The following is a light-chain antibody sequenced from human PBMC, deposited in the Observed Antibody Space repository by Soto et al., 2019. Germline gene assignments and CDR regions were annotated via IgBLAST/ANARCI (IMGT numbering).Light chain of an antibody. V-gene: IGKV1-33*01. J-gene: IGKJ2*01. CDR3: QQYDDFPYT. CDR2: DAS. CDR1: QDIDNN. Sequence: DIQMTQSPSSLSASVGARVTITCQASQDIDNNLNWYQQRSGKAPKVLIYDASNLKGGVPSRFSGSGSGTDFTFTIRSLQPEDSATYYCQQYDDFPYTFGQGPKLEI.